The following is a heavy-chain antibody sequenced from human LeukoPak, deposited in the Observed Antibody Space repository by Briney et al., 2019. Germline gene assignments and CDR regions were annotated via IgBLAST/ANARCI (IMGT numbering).Heavy chain of an antibody. D-gene: IGHD3-10*01. V-gene: IGHV5-51*01. CDR1: GYSLTSYW. Sequence: GESLKISCKGSGYSLTSYWIGWARQMPGKGLEWMGIIYPGDSDTRYSPSFQGQVTISADKSISTAYLQWSSLKASDTAMYYCAIAYGSGSYYLDYWGQGTLVTVSS. CDR2: IYPGDSDT. J-gene: IGHJ4*02. CDR3: AIAYGSGSYYLDY.